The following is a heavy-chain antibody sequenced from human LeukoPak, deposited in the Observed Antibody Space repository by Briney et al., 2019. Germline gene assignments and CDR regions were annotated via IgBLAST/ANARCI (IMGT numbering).Heavy chain of an antibody. CDR3: ASASSHRIAAGGDY. J-gene: IGHJ4*02. V-gene: IGHV3-33*03. D-gene: IGHD6-13*01. CDR1: GFTFSSYG. CDR2: IWYDGSNK. Sequence: GGSLRLSCAASGFTFSSYGMHWVRQAPGKGLEWVAVIWYDGSNKYYADSVKGRFTTSRDNAKNTLYLQMNSLRAEDTAVHYCASASSHRIAAGGDYWGQGTLVTVSS.